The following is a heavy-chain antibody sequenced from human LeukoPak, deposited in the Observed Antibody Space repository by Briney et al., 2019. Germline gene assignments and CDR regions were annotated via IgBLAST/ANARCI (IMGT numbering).Heavy chain of an antibody. J-gene: IGHJ4*02. D-gene: IGHD2-2*02. CDR3: SPLDY. V-gene: IGHV3-74*01. CDR1: GFTVSSNY. Sequence: GGSLRRSCAASGFTVSSNYMSWVRQAPGKGLVWVSRINSDGSSTSYADSVKGRFTISRDNAKNTLYLQMNSLRAEDTADSCYSPLDYWGQGTLVTVSS. CDR2: INSDGSST.